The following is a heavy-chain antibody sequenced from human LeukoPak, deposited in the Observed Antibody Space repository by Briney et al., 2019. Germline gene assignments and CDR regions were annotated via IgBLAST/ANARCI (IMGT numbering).Heavy chain of an antibody. CDR2: INHSGST. Sequence: SETLPLTCAVYVGSFSGYYWSWIRQPPGKGLEWIGEINHSGSTNYNPSLKSRVTISVDTSKNPVSLKLSSVTAADTAVYYCARTIDSGSSRYAFDIWGQGTMVTVSS. J-gene: IGHJ3*02. CDR3: ARTIDSGSSRYAFDI. V-gene: IGHV4-34*01. D-gene: IGHD1-26*01. CDR1: VGSFSGYY.